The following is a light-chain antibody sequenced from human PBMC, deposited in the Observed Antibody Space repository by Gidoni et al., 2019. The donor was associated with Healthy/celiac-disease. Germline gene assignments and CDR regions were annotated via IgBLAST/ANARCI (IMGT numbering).Light chain of an antibody. CDR1: QSVNNY. CDR3: QQRSNGPWT. Sequence: DIVLTQSPATLSLSPGERATLSCRASQSVNNYLAWYQLKPGQAPRLLIYDASNRATGIPARFSGSGSGTDFTHTISSLEPEDFAFYNCQQRSNGPWTFGQGTKVGIK. CDR2: DAS. V-gene: IGKV3-11*01. J-gene: IGKJ1*01.